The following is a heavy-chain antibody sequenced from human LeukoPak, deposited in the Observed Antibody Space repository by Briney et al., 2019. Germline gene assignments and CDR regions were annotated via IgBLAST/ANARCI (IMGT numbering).Heavy chain of an antibody. CDR1: GGSISSYY. D-gene: IGHD3-22*01. Sequence: SETLSLTCTVSGGSISSYYWSWIRQPPGKGLEWIGHIYYSGSTNYNPSLKSRVTISVDTSKNQFSLKLSSVTAADTAVYYCARHTMIVSAWGYYYFDYWGQGTLVTVSS. V-gene: IGHV4-59*08. J-gene: IGHJ4*02. CDR3: ARHTMIVSAWGYYYFDY. CDR2: IYYSGST.